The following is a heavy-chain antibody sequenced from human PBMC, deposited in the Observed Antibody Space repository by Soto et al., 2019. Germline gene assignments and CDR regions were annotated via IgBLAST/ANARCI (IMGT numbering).Heavy chain of an antibody. J-gene: IGHJ4*02. CDR1: GFAFNNYG. Sequence: GGSLRLSCTVSGFAFNNYGINWVRQAPGKGLEWVSSISKSDYTYYSDSVTGRFTISRDNAKNSVSLQMNTLRVEDTAVYYCAREDSIIIPAVSDFWDQGTLVTVSS. CDR2: ISKSDYT. V-gene: IGHV3-21*01. CDR3: AREDSIIIPAVSDF. D-gene: IGHD2-2*01.